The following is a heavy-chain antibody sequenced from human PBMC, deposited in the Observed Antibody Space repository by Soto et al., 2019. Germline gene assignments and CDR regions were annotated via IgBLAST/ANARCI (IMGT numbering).Heavy chain of an antibody. Sequence: GESLKISCKSSGYSFTSYWISWVRQMPGKGLEWMGRIDPSDSYTNYSPSFQGHVTISADKSISTAYLQWSSLKASDTAMYYCARGGAGAVYYYYYGMDVWGQGTTVTVSS. CDR2: IDPSDSYT. V-gene: IGHV5-10-1*01. J-gene: IGHJ6*02. CDR3: ARGGAGAVYYYYYGMDV. D-gene: IGHD6-19*01. CDR1: GYSFTSYW.